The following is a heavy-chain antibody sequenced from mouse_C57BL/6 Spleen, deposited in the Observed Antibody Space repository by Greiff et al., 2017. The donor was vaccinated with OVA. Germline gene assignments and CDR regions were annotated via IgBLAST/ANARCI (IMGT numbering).Heavy chain of an antibody. V-gene: IGHV5-17*01. CDR3: ASPRGYYAMDY. J-gene: IGHJ4*01. CDR2: ISSGSSTI. CDR1: GFTFSDYG. Sequence: EVKLMESGGGLVKPGGSLKLSCAASGFTFSDYGMHWVRQAPEKGLEWVAYISSGSSTIYYADTVKGRFTISRDNAKNTLFLQMTSLRSEDTAMYYCASPRGYYAMDYWGQGTSVTVSS.